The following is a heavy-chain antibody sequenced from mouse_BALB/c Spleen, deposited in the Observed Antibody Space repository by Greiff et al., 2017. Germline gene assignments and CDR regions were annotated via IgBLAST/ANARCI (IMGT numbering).Heavy chain of an antibody. CDR3: ARGRTTVVANPYYFDY. V-gene: IGHV5-6-5*01. Sequence: VKLVESGGGLVKPGGSLKLSCAASGFTLSSYAMSWVRQTPEKRLEWVASISSGGSTYYPDSVKGRFTISRDNARNILYLQMSSLRSEDTAMYYCARGRTTVVANPYYFDYWGQGTTLTVSS. J-gene: IGHJ2*01. CDR2: ISSGGST. CDR1: GFTLSSYA. D-gene: IGHD1-1*01.